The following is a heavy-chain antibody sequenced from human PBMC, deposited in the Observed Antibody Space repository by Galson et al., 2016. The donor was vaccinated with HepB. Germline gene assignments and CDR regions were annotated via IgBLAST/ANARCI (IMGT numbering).Heavy chain of an antibody. V-gene: IGHV1-69*13. CDR2: IIPIFAIT. J-gene: IGHJ6*02. Sequence: SVKVSCKASGGTFSSSAISWVRQAPGQGLEWMGGIIPIFAITNYAQKFQGRVTITADESTSTAYMELSSLRSEDTAVYYCAREKSFYDTSGYSPSHYYYGLDVWGQGTTVTVSS. CDR3: AREKSFYDTSGYSPSHYYYGLDV. D-gene: IGHD3-22*01. CDR1: GGTFSSSA.